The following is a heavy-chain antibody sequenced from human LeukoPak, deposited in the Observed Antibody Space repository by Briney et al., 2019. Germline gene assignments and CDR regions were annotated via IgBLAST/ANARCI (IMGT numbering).Heavy chain of an antibody. Sequence: SETLSLTCTVSGGSISSSTYYWGWIRQPPGKGLEWIGSINYSGSTYYNPSLKSRVTISVDTSRNQLSLKLSSVTAADTAVYYCASGYSYDLFDYWGQGTLATVSS. J-gene: IGHJ4*02. V-gene: IGHV4-39*07. CDR3: ASGYSYDLFDY. D-gene: IGHD5-18*01. CDR2: INYSGST. CDR1: GGSISSSTYY.